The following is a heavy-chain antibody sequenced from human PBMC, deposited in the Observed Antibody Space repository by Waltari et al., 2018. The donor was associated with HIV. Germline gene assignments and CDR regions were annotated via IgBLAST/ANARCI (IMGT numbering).Heavy chain of an antibody. CDR1: GGSISSSSYY. V-gene: IGHV4-39*01. D-gene: IGHD1-26*01. J-gene: IGHJ6*02. CDR2: IYYSGST. Sequence: QLQLQESGPGLVKPSETLSLTCTVSGGSISSSSYYWGWIRQPPGKGLEWIGSIYYSGSTYYNPSLQSRVTISVDTSKNQFSLKLNSVTAADTAVYYCARLTVLPLYGMDVWGQGTTVTVSS. CDR3: ARLTVLPLYGMDV.